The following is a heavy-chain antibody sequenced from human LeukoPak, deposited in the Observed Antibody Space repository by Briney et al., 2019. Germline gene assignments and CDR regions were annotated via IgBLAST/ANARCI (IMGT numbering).Heavy chain of an antibody. CDR1: GFTFSSYA. Sequence: GGSLRLSCAASGFTFSSYAMHWVRQAPGKGLEWVSAISGSGGSTYYADSVKGRFTISRDNSKNTLYLQMNSLRAEDTAVYYCASQLTGPTHDYWGQGTLVTVSS. J-gene: IGHJ4*02. D-gene: IGHD1-1*01. CDR2: ISGSGGST. CDR3: ASQLTGPTHDY. V-gene: IGHV3-23*01.